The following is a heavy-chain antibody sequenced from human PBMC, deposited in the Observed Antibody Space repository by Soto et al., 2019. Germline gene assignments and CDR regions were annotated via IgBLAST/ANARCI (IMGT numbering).Heavy chain of an antibody. CDR1: GGTFSSYA. J-gene: IGHJ4*02. CDR2: FDPENGET. V-gene: IGHV1-24*01. CDR3: ATISGDYFDY. Sequence: ASVKVSCKASGGTFSSYAISWVRQAPGQGLEWMGGFDPENGETIYAQKFQGRVTMTEDTSTDTAYMELSSLRSEDTAVYYCATISGDYFDYWGQGTLVTVSS. D-gene: IGHD2-15*01.